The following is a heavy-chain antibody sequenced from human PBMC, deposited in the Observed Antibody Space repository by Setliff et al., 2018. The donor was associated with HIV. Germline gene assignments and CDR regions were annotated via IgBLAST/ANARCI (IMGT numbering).Heavy chain of an antibody. CDR3: ARDISSGRFWYFDY. CDR1: GYTFTNYG. D-gene: IGHD6-19*01. Sequence: ASVKVSCKASGYTFTNYGISWVRQAPGHGLEWMGWISPHIGHTNYAQTFQGRVTMTVDTSTSRAYMEVRSLRSDDTAVYYCARDISSGRFWYFDYWGQGTLVTAPQ. CDR2: ISPHIGHT. J-gene: IGHJ4*02. V-gene: IGHV1-18*01.